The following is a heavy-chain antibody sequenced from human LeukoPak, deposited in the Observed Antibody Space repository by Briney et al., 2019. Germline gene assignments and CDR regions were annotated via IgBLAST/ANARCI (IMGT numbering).Heavy chain of an antibody. V-gene: IGHV4-59*01. Sequence: ASETLSHTCTVSGGSISSYYWSWIRQPPGKGLEWIGYIYYSGSTNYNPSLKSRVTISVDTSKNQVSLKLSSVTAADTAVYYCVTSSSWSFDYWGQGTLVTVSS. CDR1: GGSISSYY. CDR3: VTSSSWSFDY. CDR2: IYYSGST. D-gene: IGHD6-13*01. J-gene: IGHJ4*02.